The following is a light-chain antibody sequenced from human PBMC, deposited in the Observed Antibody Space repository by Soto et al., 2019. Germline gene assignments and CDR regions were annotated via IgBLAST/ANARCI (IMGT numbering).Light chain of an antibody. CDR3: QQLNTFPVT. CDR1: QGISSY. V-gene: IGKV1-9*01. CDR2: ASS. Sequence: EIQLTQSPSFLSESVGDRVTSSCRASQGISSYLAWYQQTPGKAPKLLIYASSTLQSGVPSRFSGSGSGTEFTLTIGSLQPEDFATYYCQQLNTFPVTFGQGTRLDI. J-gene: IGKJ5*01.